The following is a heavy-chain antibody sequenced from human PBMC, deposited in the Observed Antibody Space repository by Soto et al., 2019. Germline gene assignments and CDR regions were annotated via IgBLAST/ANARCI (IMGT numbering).Heavy chain of an antibody. J-gene: IGHJ4*02. D-gene: IGHD2-15*01. CDR2: INSDGSST. Sequence: EVQLVESGGGLVQPGGSLRLSCAASGFTFSSYWMHWVRQAPGKGLVWVSRINSDGSSTSYADSVKGRFTISRDNAKNTLCLQMNGLIADDTAVYYCENVYCSGGGCCLRDSWGQGTLVTVS. V-gene: IGHV3-74*01. CDR3: ENVYCSGGGCCLRDS. CDR1: GFTFSSYW.